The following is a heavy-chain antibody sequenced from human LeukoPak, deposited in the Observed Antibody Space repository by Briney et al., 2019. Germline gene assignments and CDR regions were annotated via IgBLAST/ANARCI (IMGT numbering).Heavy chain of an antibody. CDR3: ARSSSGWSVDF. V-gene: IGHV1-18*01. D-gene: IGHD6-19*01. CDR2: INSNEGGT. Sequence: GASVKVSCKASGYTFIHYGVSWVRQAPGQGLEWMGRINSNEGGTLYAENLQGRVTLTTDTSTSTLYMELRTLRSDDTAVYYCARSSSGWSVDFWGQGTLVTVSS. J-gene: IGHJ4*02. CDR1: GYTFIHYG.